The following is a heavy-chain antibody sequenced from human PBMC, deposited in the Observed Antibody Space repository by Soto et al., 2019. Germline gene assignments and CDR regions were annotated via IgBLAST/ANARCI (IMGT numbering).Heavy chain of an antibody. CDR3: ARLKKDGDNVHYYYGMDV. CDR1: GYSFTSYW. CDR2: IYPGDSDT. D-gene: IGHD3-10*01. V-gene: IGHV5-51*01. J-gene: IGHJ6*04. Sequence: PGESLKISCKGSGYSFTSYWIGWVRQMPVKGLEWMGIIYPGDSDTRYSPSFQGQVTISADKSISTAYLQWSSLKASDTAMYYCARLKKDGDNVHYYYGMDVWGKGTTVTVS.